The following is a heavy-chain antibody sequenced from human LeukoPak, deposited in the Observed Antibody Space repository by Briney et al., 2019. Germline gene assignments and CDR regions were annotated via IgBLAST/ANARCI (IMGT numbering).Heavy chain of an antibody. CDR2: INPSRGST. J-gene: IGHJ6*03. Sequence: ASVKVSCKASGYMFTGYYMHRVRQAPGQGLEWMGIINPSRGSTNYAQKFQGRVTMTRDMSTSTVYMELSSLRSEDTAVYYCARGEGIVVVVAATPVFYYMDVWGKGTTVTVSS. CDR1: GYMFTGYY. CDR3: ARGEGIVVVVAATPVFYYMDV. D-gene: IGHD2-15*01. V-gene: IGHV1-46*01.